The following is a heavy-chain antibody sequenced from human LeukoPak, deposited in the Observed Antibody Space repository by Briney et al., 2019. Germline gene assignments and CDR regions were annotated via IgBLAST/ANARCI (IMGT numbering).Heavy chain of an antibody. V-gene: IGHV3-21*06. CDR2: ISSNSHFI. CDR1: GFTFSAYP. CDR3: ARDVRTDY. Sequence: GGSLRLSCAASGFTFSAYPMNWVRQAPGKGLEWVSSISSNSHFIYEADAVKRRFTISKYHANNLLSLQMNSSRADDTVVYYCARDVRTDYGGQGTVVRVS. D-gene: IGHD1-1*01. J-gene: IGHJ4*02.